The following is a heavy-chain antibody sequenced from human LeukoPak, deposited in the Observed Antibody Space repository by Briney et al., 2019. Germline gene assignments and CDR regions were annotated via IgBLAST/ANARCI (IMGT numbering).Heavy chain of an antibody. CDR2: IYTSGST. CDR1: GGSISSYY. Sequence: SETLSLTCTVSGGSISSYYWSWIRQPAGKGLEWIGRIYTSGSTNYNPSLKSRVTMSVDTSKNQFSLKLSSVTAADTAVYYCASTYCGGDCYQSYYYYYMDVWGKGTTVTVSS. V-gene: IGHV4-4*07. CDR3: ASTYCGGDCYQSYYYYYMDV. D-gene: IGHD2-21*01. J-gene: IGHJ6*03.